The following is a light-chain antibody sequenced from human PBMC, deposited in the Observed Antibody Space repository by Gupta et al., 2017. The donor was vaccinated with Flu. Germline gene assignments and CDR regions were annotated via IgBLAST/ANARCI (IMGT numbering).Light chain of an antibody. V-gene: IGKV3-11*01. J-gene: IGKJ4*01. CDR3: QQRSNWPLT. CDR1: QSVSSY. Sequence: PATLSLSPGERATLSCRASQSVSSYLAWYQQKPGQAPRLLIYDASNRATGIPARFSGSGSGTDFTLTINSLEPEDFAVYYCQQRSNWPLTFGGGTKVEIK. CDR2: DAS.